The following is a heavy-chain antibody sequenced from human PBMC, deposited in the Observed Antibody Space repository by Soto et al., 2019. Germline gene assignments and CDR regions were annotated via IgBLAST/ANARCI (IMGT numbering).Heavy chain of an antibody. CDR3: TTALYSRGGGCSSDGNSHFYY. J-gene: IGHJ4*02. CDR2: IKSKTDGGTT. Sequence: PGGSLRLSCAASGFTFSNAWMSWVRQAPGKGLEWVGSIKSKTDGGTTDYAAPVKGSFTISRDDLKNTLYLQMNSPKTEDSAEYYCTTALYSRGGGCSSDGNSHFYYWGQGTRVTVAS. CDR1: GFTFSNAW. D-gene: IGHD2-15*01. V-gene: IGHV3-15*01.